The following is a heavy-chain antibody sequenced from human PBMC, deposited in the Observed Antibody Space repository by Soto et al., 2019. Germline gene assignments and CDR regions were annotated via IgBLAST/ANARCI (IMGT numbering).Heavy chain of an antibody. D-gene: IGHD2-21*02. CDR1: GDSLSSRYW. CDR3: TKRGDCPDDCNLNYFDS. V-gene: IGHV4-4*02. CDR2: ISRIGTT. Sequence: SETLSLTCAVSGDSLSSRYWWSWVRQPPGKGLQWIGEISRIGTTNYNPSLKSRVTVVADTSKNQFSLRLNSVAAADTAIYYCTKRGDCPDDCNLNYFDSWGQG. J-gene: IGHJ4*02.